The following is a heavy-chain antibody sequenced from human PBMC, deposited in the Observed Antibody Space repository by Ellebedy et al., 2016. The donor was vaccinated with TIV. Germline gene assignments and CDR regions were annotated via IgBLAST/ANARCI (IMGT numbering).Heavy chain of an antibody. J-gene: IGHJ4*02. CDR1: GYTFTSYG. Sequence: ASVKVSCXASGYTFTSYGISWVRQAPGQGLEWMGWISAYNGNTNYAQKLQGRVTMTTDTFTSTAYMELRSLRSDDTAVYYCARASLYGGNSDFDYWGQGTLVTVSS. CDR2: ISAYNGNT. CDR3: ARASLYGGNSDFDY. D-gene: IGHD4-23*01. V-gene: IGHV1-18*01.